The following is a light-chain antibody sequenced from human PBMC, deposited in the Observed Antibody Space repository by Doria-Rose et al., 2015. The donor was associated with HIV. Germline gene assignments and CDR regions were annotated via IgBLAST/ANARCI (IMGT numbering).Light chain of an antibody. V-gene: IGKV1-39*01. CDR3: QQTYSSPPWT. J-gene: IGKJ1*01. CDR1: QTVSTY. Sequence: QVTPSPSSLSASIGYSVTITCRASQTVSTYLNWFQQEPGKAPKLLIYAASRLQSGVPSRFSGSGSGTDFTLTISGLQPGDFATYYCQQTYSSPPWTFGQGTKVEMK. CDR2: AAS.